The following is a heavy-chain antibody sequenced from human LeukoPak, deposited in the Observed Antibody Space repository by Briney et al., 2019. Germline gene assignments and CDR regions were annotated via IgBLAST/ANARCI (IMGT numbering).Heavy chain of an antibody. CDR3: ARNLYSSSSTDWFDP. Sequence: GASVKVSCKASGYTFTSYGISWVRQAPGQGLEWMGWISAYNGNTNYAQKLQGRVTMTTDTSTSTAYMELRSLRSGDTAVYYCARNLYSSSSTDWFDPWGQGTLVTVSS. V-gene: IGHV1-18*01. CDR1: GYTFTSYG. CDR2: ISAYNGNT. D-gene: IGHD6-6*01. J-gene: IGHJ5*02.